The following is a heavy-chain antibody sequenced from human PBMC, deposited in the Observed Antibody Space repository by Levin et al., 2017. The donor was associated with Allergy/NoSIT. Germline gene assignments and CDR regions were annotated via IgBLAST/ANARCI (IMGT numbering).Heavy chain of an antibody. J-gene: IGHJ5*02. D-gene: IGHD1-1*01. CDR3: ARMNTERRYVGWFDP. Sequence: SQTLSLTCAVSGGSISSSNWWSWVRQPPGKGLEWIGEIYHSGSTNYNPSLKSRVTISVDKSKNQFSLKLSSVTAADTAVYYCARMNTERRYVGWFDPWGQGTLVTVSS. V-gene: IGHV4-4*02. CDR1: GGSISSSNW. CDR2: IYHSGST.